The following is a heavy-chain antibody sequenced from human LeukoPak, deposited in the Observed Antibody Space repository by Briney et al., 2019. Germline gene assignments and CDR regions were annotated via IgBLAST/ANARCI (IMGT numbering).Heavy chain of an antibody. CDR1: GFSLSISG. J-gene: IGHJ4*02. Sequence: GGSLRLSCEASGFSLSISGMNWVRQAPGKGLEWVSYISSSSDLMSYVASAKGRFTVSRDNAKNTLYLQMNSLRAEDTAVYYCAKGHRFCSSGNCNSPVDYWGQGTLVTVSS. V-gene: IGHV3-48*01. CDR3: AKGHRFCSSGNCNSPVDY. D-gene: IGHD2-15*01. CDR2: ISSSSDLM.